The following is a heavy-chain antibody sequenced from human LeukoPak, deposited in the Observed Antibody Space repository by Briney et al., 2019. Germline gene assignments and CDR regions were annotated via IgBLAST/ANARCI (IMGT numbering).Heavy chain of an antibody. Sequence: GRSLRLSCAASGFTFSTYGLHWVRQAPGKGLEWVAPIWYDGSNKYYADSVKGRFTISRDNSKNTLYLQMNSLRAEDTAVYYCAREKQKYSSGWYCLDYWGQGTLVTVSS. J-gene: IGHJ4*02. D-gene: IGHD6-19*01. V-gene: IGHV3-33*01. CDR2: IWYDGSNK. CDR1: GFTFSTYG. CDR3: AREKQKYSSGWYCLDY.